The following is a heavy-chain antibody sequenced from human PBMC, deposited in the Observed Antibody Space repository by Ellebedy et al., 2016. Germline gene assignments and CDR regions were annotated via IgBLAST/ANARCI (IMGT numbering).Heavy chain of an antibody. CDR2: ISGSGAST. Sequence: GGSLRLXXAASGFTFSSQAMTWVRQAPGKGLEWVSTISGSGASTYYAESLKGRFTISRDNSKSTLYLQMDSLRAEDTAVYYCARDRLGAMLGFDYWGQGTLVTVSS. J-gene: IGHJ4*02. CDR1: GFTFSSQA. V-gene: IGHV3-23*01. CDR3: ARDRLGAMLGFDY. D-gene: IGHD3-16*01.